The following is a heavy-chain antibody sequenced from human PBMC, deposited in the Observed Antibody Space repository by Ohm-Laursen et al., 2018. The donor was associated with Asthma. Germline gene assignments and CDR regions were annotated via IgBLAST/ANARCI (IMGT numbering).Heavy chain of an antibody. CDR2: IYHSGST. J-gene: IGHJ4*02. Sequence: SETLSLTCAVSGGSISSGGYSWSWIRQPPGKGLEWIGNIYHSGSTYYNPSLKSRVTISVDTSKNQFSLKLSSVTAADTAVYYCARGTSSGYFDYWGQGTLVTVSS. CDR1: GGSISSGGYS. V-gene: IGHV4-30-2*03. CDR3: ARGTSSGYFDY.